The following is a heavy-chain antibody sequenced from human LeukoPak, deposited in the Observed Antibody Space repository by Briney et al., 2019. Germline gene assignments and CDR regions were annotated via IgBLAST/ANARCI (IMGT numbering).Heavy chain of an antibody. V-gene: IGHV3-30-3*01. CDR3: ARPPPGTPYYFDY. CDR2: ISYDGSNK. CDR1: GFTFSSYA. Sequence: GGSLRLSCAASGFTFSSYAKHWVRQAPGKGLEWVAVISYDGSNKYYADSVKGRFTISRDNSKNTLYLQMNSLRAEDTAVYYCARPPPGTPYYFDYWGQGTLVTVSS. D-gene: IGHD3-10*01. J-gene: IGHJ4*02.